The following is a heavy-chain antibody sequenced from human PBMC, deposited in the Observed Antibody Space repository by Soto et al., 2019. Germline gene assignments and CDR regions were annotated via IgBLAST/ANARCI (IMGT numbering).Heavy chain of an antibody. D-gene: IGHD6-13*01. CDR2: ISGSGGST. Sequence: GGSLRLSCAASGFTFSSYAMSWVRQAPGKGLEWVSAISGSGGSTYYADSVKGRFTISRDNSKNTLYLQMNSLRAEDTAVYYCAKAPHFSGYSSSWYNYWGQGTLVTVSS. J-gene: IGHJ4*02. CDR1: GFTFSSYA. CDR3: AKAPHFSGYSSSWYNY. V-gene: IGHV3-23*01.